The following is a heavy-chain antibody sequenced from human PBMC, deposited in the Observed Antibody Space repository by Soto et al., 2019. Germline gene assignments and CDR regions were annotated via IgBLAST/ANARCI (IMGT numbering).Heavy chain of an antibody. J-gene: IGHJ5*02. CDR1: GDSVSSNSAA. CDR2: TYYRSKWYN. V-gene: IGHV6-1*01. D-gene: IGHD3-3*01. Sequence: PSQTLSLTCAISGDSVSSNSAAWNWIRQSPSRGLEWLGRTYYRSKWYNDYAVSVKSLITSSPDTSKNQCSLQLNSVTPEDTAVYYCARETPTSTIFGVVDKNPNWFDPWGQGTLVTVSS. CDR3: ARETPTSTIFGVVDKNPNWFDP.